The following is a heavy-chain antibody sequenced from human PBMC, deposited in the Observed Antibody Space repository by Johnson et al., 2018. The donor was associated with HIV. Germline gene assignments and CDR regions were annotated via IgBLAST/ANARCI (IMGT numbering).Heavy chain of an antibody. J-gene: IGHJ3*02. CDR2: INWNGGRT. V-gene: IGHV3-20*04. Sequence: VLLVESGGGLVQPGGSLRLSCAASGFTFDDFGMGWVRQAPGKGLEWVSGINWNGGRTGYADSVNGRFTISRDNAKNSLYLQMNSLRGEDTALYYCARAGGAVRVNGFDMWGQGTMVTVSS. D-gene: IGHD6-19*01. CDR1: GFTFDDFG. CDR3: ARAGGAVRVNGFDM.